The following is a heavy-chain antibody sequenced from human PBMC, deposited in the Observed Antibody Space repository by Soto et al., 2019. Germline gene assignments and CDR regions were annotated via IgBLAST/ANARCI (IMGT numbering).Heavy chain of an antibody. D-gene: IGHD7-27*01. Sequence: QVQLQESGPGLVKPSETLSLTCTVSGGSISNHYWSWIRQPPGKGLEWIGYIYYNANTNYNPSLKRRVTMSVDTSKNQFSLKLSSVTAADTAVYYCARSNWYSEYWGQGTLVTVSS. V-gene: IGHV4-59*11. CDR3: ARSNWYSEY. J-gene: IGHJ4*02. CDR1: GGSISNHY. CDR2: IYYNANT.